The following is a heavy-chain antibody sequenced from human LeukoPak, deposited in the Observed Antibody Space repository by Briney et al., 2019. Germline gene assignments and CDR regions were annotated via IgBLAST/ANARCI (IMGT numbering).Heavy chain of an antibody. CDR3: AREGGRQWLVSGALDS. J-gene: IGHJ5*01. V-gene: IGHV4-61*01. D-gene: IGHD6-19*01. CDR2: IYHGSA. Sequence: PSGTLSLTCTVSDDSVSSSRYYWTWIRQPPGKGLEWIGYIYHGSATYNPSLESRVTLSMDTSKNQYSLKMTSVTAADTAVYYCAREGGRQWLVSGALDSWGQGTLVTVSS. CDR1: DDSVSSSRYY.